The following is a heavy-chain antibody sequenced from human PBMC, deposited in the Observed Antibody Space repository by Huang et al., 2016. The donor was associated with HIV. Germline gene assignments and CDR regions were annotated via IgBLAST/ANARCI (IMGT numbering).Heavy chain of an antibody. D-gene: IGHD3-10*01. Sequence: QLQLQESGPGLVKPSETLSLTCTVSGGSIRSDTYYWGWIRQPPGKGLEWIGSIYYRGSTDYNPALKRRVTITVDTSKNHFSLRMRSVTAADTAVYYCARLPGSITMIRGVITDPYWGQGTLVTVSS. J-gene: IGHJ4*02. CDR1: GGSIRSDTYY. CDR3: ARLPGSITMIRGVITDPY. CDR2: IYYRGST. V-gene: IGHV4-39*02.